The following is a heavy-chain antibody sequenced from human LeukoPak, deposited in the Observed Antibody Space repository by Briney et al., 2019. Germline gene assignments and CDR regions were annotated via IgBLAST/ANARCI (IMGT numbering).Heavy chain of an antibody. V-gene: IGHV1-18*01. D-gene: IGHD5-18*01. CDR2: ISAYNGNT. CDR1: GYTFTSYG. CDR3: ARVNGRRGYSYGNDY. J-gene: IGHJ4*02. Sequence: GASVKVSCKASGYTFTSYGISWVRQAPGQGLEWMGWISAYNGNTNYAQKLQGRVTMTRDTSTSTAYMELRSLRSDDTAVYYCARVNGRRGYSYGNDYWGQGTLVTVSS.